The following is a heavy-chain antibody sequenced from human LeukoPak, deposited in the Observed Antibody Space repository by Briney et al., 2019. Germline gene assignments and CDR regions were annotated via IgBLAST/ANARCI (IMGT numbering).Heavy chain of an antibody. J-gene: IGHJ4*02. CDR3: ARDSADDSSGYYPSDY. V-gene: IGHV3-21*01. CDR2: ISGTSSYI. D-gene: IGHD3-22*01. CDR1: GFTFSSYG. Sequence: GGSLRLSCAASGFTFSSYGMSWVRQAPGKGLEWVSSISGTSSYIYYADSVKGRFTISRDNAKNSLNLQMNSLRAEDTAIYYCARDSADDSSGYYPSDYWGQGTQVSVSS.